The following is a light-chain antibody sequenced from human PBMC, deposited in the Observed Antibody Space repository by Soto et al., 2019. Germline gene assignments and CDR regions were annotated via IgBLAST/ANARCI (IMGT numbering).Light chain of an antibody. CDR1: SSDVGAHNY. CDR2: DVS. Sequence: QSALTQPASVSGSPGQSIAISCTGTSSDVGAHNYVSWYQQHPGKAPKLMIYDVSNRPSGVSTRFSGFKSGNTASLTISGLQAEDEADYYCSSYTGTTTLVIFGGGTKLTFL. J-gene: IGLJ2*01. CDR3: SSYTGTTTLVI. V-gene: IGLV2-14*03.